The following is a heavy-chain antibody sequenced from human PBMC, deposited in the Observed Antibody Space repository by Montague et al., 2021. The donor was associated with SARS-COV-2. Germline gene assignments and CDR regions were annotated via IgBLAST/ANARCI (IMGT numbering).Heavy chain of an antibody. D-gene: IGHD3-22*01. V-gene: IGHV4-4*02. Sequence: SETLSLTCAVSGGSISSSHWFTWVRQPPGKGLEWIGDIYDSETINYNPSIKRRVTISVDRTKNQFSLKLSSVTTEDTAVYYCARGHDSSGYYNDFDYWGQGTLVTVSS. CDR2: IYDSETI. J-gene: IGHJ4*02. CDR3: ARGHDSSGYYNDFDY. CDR1: GGSISSSHW.